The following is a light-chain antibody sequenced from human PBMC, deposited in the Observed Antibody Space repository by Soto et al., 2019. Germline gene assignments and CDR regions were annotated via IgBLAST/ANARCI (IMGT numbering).Light chain of an antibody. V-gene: IGKV3-15*01. CDR2: GAS. CDR1: QSISTY. Sequence: ERVMTQSPATLSVSPGDRATLSCRASQSISTYLAWYQQKPGQTPRLLIYGASTRATTIPVRFSGSGSGTEFTLTISSLQSEDFAVYYCHQYDDGPYTFGQGTKVDIK. J-gene: IGKJ2*01. CDR3: HQYDDGPYT.